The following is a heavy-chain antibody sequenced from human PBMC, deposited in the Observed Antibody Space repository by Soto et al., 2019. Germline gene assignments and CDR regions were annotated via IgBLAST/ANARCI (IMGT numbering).Heavy chain of an antibody. CDR1: GFSLNTRDVG. V-gene: IGHV2-5*02. Sequence: QITLNESGPALVKPTQTLTLTCTFSGFSLNTRDVGVGWIRQPPGKALEWLGVVYWDDDKTYSPTLKSRLTITKAPPKTQVLRRMTKMSPVDTATYYCAPRRGGVSSIWGQGTLVTVSS. J-gene: IGHJ4*02. CDR2: VYWDDDK. D-gene: IGHD3-16*01. CDR3: APRRGGVSSI.